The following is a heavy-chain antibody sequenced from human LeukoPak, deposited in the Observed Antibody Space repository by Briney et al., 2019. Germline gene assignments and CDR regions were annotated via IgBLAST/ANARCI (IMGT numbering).Heavy chain of an antibody. J-gene: IGHJ6*02. V-gene: IGHV3-53*01. Sequence: GGSLRLSCAVSGFTVSSNYMSWVRQAPGKGLEWVSVIYSGGSTYYADSVKGRFTISRDNSKDTLYLQMNSLRAEDTAVYYCARELGYCSGASCYFKYYGMDVWGQGTTVTVFS. CDR1: GFTVSSNY. CDR2: IYSGGST. CDR3: ARELGYCSGASCYFKYYGMDV. D-gene: IGHD2-15*01.